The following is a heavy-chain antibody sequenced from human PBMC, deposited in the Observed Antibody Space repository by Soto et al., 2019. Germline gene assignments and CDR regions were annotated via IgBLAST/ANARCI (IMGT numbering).Heavy chain of an antibody. V-gene: IGHV4-31*03. D-gene: IGHD2-15*01. Sequence: QVQLQESGPGLVKPSQTLSLTCTVSGGSISSGGYYWSWIRQHPGKGLEWIGYIYYSGSTYYNPSLKSRVTISVDTSKNQFSLKLSSVTAADTAMYYCARFYSSPRNWFDPWGQGTLVTVSS. CDR3: ARFYSSPRNWFDP. CDR2: IYYSGST. CDR1: GGSISSGGYY. J-gene: IGHJ5*02.